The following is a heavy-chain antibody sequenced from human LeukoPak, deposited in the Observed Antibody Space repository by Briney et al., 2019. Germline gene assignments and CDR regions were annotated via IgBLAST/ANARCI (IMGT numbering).Heavy chain of an antibody. V-gene: IGHV1-18*01. CDR2: ISPYNGNT. Sequence: ASVKVSCKASGGTFSSYAISWVRQAPGQGLEWMGWISPYNGNTKYAQKLQGRITLTTDPSTSTAYMELRSLRSDDTAFYYCARGPSYLPLDFWGQGTLVTVSS. D-gene: IGHD1-26*01. CDR1: GGTFSSYA. J-gene: IGHJ4*02. CDR3: ARGPSYLPLDF.